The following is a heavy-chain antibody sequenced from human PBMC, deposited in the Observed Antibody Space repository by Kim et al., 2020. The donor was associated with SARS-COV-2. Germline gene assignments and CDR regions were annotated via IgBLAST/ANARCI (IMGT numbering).Heavy chain of an antibody. V-gene: IGHV3-33*06. J-gene: IGHJ4*02. Sequence: DSVKGRFTISRDNSKNTLYLQMNSLRAEDTAVYYCAKDRESWGLLGGIDYWGQGTLVTVSS. D-gene: IGHD2-21*02. CDR3: AKDRESWGLLGGIDY.